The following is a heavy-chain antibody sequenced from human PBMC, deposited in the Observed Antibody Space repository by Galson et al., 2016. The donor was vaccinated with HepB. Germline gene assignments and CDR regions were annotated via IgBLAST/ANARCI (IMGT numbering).Heavy chain of an antibody. CDR3: AKSAAATPGWFDP. Sequence: SLRLSCAASGSTFSSYGMHWVRQAPGKGLEWVAVIWSDGSNKYYADSVKGRFTISRDNSKNTLYLQMNSLRVEDTAVYYCAKSAAATPGWFDPWGQGTLGTVSS. V-gene: IGHV3-33*04. J-gene: IGHJ5*02. CDR2: IWSDGSNK. D-gene: IGHD2-15*01. CDR1: GSTFSSYG.